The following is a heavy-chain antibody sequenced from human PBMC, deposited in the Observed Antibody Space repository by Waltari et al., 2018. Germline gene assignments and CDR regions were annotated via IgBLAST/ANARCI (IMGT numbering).Heavy chain of an antibody. D-gene: IGHD3-22*01. Sequence: EVQLLESGGGLVQPGGSLRLSCAASGFTFSSYAMSWVRQAPGKGLEWVSVIYSGGSTYYADSVKGRFTISRDNSKNTLYLQMNSLRAEDTAVYYCAKLYYYDSSGYYLLGAFDIWGQGTMVTVSS. J-gene: IGHJ3*02. V-gene: IGHV3-23*03. CDR3: AKLYYYDSSGYYLLGAFDI. CDR1: GFTFSSYA. CDR2: IYSGGST.